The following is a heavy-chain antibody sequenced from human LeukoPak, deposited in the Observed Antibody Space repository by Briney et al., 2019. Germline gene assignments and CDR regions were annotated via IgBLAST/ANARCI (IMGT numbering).Heavy chain of an antibody. CDR2: IYYSGST. Sequence: SETLSLTCTVSGASFSSNTYYWGWIRQPPGKGLEWIGSIYYSGSTYYNPSLKSRVTMSVDTSKNQFSLKLNSVTAADTAVYYCARHAGGIAAAGTRPSDYWGQGTLVTVSS. D-gene: IGHD6-13*01. CDR3: ARHAGGIAAAGTRPSDY. V-gene: IGHV4-39*01. CDR1: GASFSSNTYY. J-gene: IGHJ4*02.